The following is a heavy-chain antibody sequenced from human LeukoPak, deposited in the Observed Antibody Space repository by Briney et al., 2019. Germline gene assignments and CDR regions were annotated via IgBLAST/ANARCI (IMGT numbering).Heavy chain of an antibody. J-gene: IGHJ4*02. CDR3: AREVGGAADY. D-gene: IGHD3-16*01. CDR2: IYYSGST. Sequence: SETLSLTCTVSGGSISSGGYYWSWIRQHPGKGLEWIGYIYYSGSTNYNPSLKSRVTISVDTSKNQFSLKLSSVTAADTAVYYCAREVGGAADYWGQGTLVTVSS. V-gene: IGHV4-61*08. CDR1: GGSISSGGYY.